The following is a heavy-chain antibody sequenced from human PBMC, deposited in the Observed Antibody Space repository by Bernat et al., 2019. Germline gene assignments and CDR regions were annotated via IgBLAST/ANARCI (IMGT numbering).Heavy chain of an antibody. V-gene: IGHV3-7*03. CDR1: GFTFSSYW. Sequence: ELQLVESGGGLVQPGGSLRLSCAASGFTFSSYWMSWVRQAPGKGLEWVANIKQDGSEKYYLDSVKGRFTISRDNAKNSLYLQMNSLRAEDTAVYYCARERVYCNGGVCTETNYYYCMDVWGKGTTVTVSS. J-gene: IGHJ6*03. D-gene: IGHD2-8*02. CDR3: ARERVYCNGGVCTETNYYYCMDV. CDR2: IKQDGSEK.